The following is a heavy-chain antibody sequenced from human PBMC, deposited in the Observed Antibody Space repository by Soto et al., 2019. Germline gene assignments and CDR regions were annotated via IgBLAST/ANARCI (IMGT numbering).Heavy chain of an antibody. CDR3: ARGRHIVVVPAAAYNWFDP. D-gene: IGHD2-2*01. Sequence: QVQLQQWGAGLLKPSETLSLTCAVYGGSFSGYYWSWIRQPPGKGLEWIGEINHSGSTNYNPSLKSRVTISVGTSKNRFSLKLSSVTAADTAVYYCARGRHIVVVPAAAYNWFDPWGQGTLVTVSS. V-gene: IGHV4-34*01. CDR1: GGSFSGYY. J-gene: IGHJ5*02. CDR2: INHSGST.